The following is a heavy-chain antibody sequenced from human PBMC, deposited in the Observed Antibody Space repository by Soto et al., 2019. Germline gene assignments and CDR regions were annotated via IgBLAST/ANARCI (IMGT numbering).Heavy chain of an antibody. V-gene: IGHV5-51*01. CDR1: GCSFTSYW. CDR3: ARLIVVVVAANHYYYMDV. J-gene: IGHJ6*03. D-gene: IGHD2-15*01. Sequence: HGESLKISCKGSGCSFTSYWIGWVRQMPGKGLEWMGIIYPGDSDTRYSPSFQGQVTISADKSISTAYLQWSSLKASDTAMYYCARLIVVVVAANHYYYMDVWGKGTTVTVSS. CDR2: IYPGDSDT.